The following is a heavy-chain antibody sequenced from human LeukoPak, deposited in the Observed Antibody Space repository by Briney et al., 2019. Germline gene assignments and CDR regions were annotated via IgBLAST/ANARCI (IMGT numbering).Heavy chain of an antibody. CDR2: MNPNSGNT. V-gene: IGHV1-8*01. CDR1: GYTFTSYD. J-gene: IGHJ6*03. CDR3: ARKTHYYYMDV. Sequence: GASVKVSCKASGYTFTSYDINWVRQATGQGVEWMGWMNPNSGNTGYAQKFQGRVTMTRNTSISTAYMELSSLRSEDTAVYYWARKTHYYYMDVWGKGTTVTVSS.